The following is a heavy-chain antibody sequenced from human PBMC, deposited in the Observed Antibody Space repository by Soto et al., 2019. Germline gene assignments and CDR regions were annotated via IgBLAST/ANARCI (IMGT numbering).Heavy chain of an antibody. CDR2: VSHYNGDT. Sequence: GASVKVSCKPFGYNLTTYGITWVRQAPGQGLEWMGWVSHYNGDTSNGQEVTGRVTMTTGTSTGTAALELTSLGRDDTAVYSCAREVGHMDLWGQGTKVTVSS. J-gene: IGHJ6*02. CDR3: AREVGHMDL. D-gene: IGHD2-2*01. V-gene: IGHV1-18*04. CDR1: GYNLTTYG.